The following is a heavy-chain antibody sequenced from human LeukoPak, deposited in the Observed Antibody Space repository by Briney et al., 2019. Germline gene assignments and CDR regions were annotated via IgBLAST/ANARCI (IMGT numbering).Heavy chain of an antibody. CDR3: ARDHCSSTSCYSNFDY. J-gene: IGHJ4*02. V-gene: IGHV1-3*01. Sequence: GASVKVSCKASGYTFTSYAMHWVRQAPGQRREWMGWINAGNGNTKYSQKFQGRVTIARDTSASTAYMELSNLRSEDTAVYCCARDHCSSTSCYSNFDYWGQGTLVTVSS. CDR2: INAGNGNT. D-gene: IGHD2-2*01. CDR1: GYTFTSYA.